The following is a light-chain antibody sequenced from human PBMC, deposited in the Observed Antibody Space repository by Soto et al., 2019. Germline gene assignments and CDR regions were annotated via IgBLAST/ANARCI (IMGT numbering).Light chain of an antibody. CDR2: RDS. Sequence: QSVLTQPPSASGTPGQRVTISCSGSSSNIGSHTVNWYQHLPGTAPKLVICRDSQRPSGVPDRFSGSKSGTSASLAISGLQSEDEAEYYCAAWDDSLIGDVFGTGINVTVL. V-gene: IGLV1-44*01. CDR3: AAWDDSLIGDV. CDR1: SSNIGSHT. J-gene: IGLJ1*01.